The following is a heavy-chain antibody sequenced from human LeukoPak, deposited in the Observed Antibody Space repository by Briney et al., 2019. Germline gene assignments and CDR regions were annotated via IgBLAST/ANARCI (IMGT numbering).Heavy chain of an antibody. CDR3: ARRIHYYYGMDV. CDR1: GYSFTTYW. Sequence: GESLKISCKGSGYSFTTYWIGWVRPMPGKGLEWMGIIYPGDSDTRYSPSFQGQVTISADRSITTAYLQWSSLKASDTAIYYCARRIHYYYGMDVWGQGTTVTVSS. CDR2: IYPGDSDT. D-gene: IGHD2-15*01. J-gene: IGHJ6*02. V-gene: IGHV5-51*01.